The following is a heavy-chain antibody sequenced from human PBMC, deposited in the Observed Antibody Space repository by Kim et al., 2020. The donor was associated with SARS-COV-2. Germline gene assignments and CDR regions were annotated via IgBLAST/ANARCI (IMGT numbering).Heavy chain of an antibody. CDR2: IYYSGST. CDR1: GGSISSGGYY. D-gene: IGHD5-12*01. Sequence: SETLSLTCTVSGGSISSGGYYWSWIRQHPGKGLEWIGYIYYSGSTYYNPSLKSRVTISVDTSKNQFSLKLSSVTAADTAVYYCAREYRDGYKMYYFDYWGQGTLVTVSS. J-gene: IGHJ4*02. CDR3: AREYRDGYKMYYFDY. V-gene: IGHV4-31*03.